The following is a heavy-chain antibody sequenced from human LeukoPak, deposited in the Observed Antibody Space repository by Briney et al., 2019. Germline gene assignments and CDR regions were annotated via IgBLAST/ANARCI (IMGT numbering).Heavy chain of an antibody. CDR1: GYSISSGYY. CDR2: IYHIAST. Sequence: SETLSLTCAVSGYSISSGYYWGWIRQPPGKGLEGIGSIYHIASTYSTPSLNPPVTISVDTSKTPLSLKLSSVTAADTAVYYCARHESDHCSSTSCPFDYWGQGTLVTVSS. V-gene: IGHV4-38-2*01. CDR3: ARHESDHCSSTSCPFDY. D-gene: IGHD2-2*01. J-gene: IGHJ4*02.